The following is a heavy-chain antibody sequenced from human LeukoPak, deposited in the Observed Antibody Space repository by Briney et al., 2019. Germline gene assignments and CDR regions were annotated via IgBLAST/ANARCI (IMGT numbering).Heavy chain of an antibody. CDR3: ARSWALNWFDP. CDR1: GFTFSSYW. Sequence: GGSLRLSCAASGFTFSSYWMHWVRQVPGKGLVWVSRINSDGSSTSYADSVKGRFIISRDNAKNTLYLQMNSLRAEDTAVYYCARSWALNWFDPWGQGTLVTVSS. D-gene: IGHD7-27*01. CDR2: INSDGSST. J-gene: IGHJ5*02. V-gene: IGHV3-74*01.